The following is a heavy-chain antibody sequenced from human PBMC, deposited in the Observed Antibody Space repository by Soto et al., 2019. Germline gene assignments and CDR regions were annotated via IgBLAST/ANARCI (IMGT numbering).Heavy chain of an antibody. V-gene: IGHV4-30-2*01. CDR1: GGSISSGGYS. CDR2: IHHSVST. J-gene: IGHJ4*02. CDR3: ARVPEY. Sequence: QLQLQESGSGLVKPLQTLSLTCAVSGGSISSGGYSWSWIRQPPGQGLEWIAYIHHSVSTYYNPSLKSRVTISVDRSKNQFSLKLSFVTAADTAVYYCARVPEYWGQGTLVTVSS.